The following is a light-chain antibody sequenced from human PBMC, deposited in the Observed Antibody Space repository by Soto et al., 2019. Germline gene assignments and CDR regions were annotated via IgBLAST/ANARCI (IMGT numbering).Light chain of an antibody. CDR2: GVT. Sequence: QSALTQPASVSGSPGQSITISCTGTSSDVGAYNYVSWYQQHPGEAPKLIIYGVTNRPSGVSYRFSGSKSDYTASLTTSGLQAEDEADYYCSSYSTSFFYVFGTGTKVTVL. V-gene: IGLV2-14*01. CDR1: SSDVGAYNY. J-gene: IGLJ1*01. CDR3: SSYSTSFFYV.